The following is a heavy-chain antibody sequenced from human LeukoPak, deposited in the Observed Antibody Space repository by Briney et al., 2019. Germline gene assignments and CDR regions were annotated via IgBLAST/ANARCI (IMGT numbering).Heavy chain of an antibody. V-gene: IGHV5-51*01. CDR1: GYSFTSYW. CDR3: ARHVRSGIHSNYYYMDV. J-gene: IGHJ6*03. D-gene: IGHD1-26*01. CDR2: IYPGDSDT. Sequence: GEALKISCKGSGYSFTSYWIGWVRQMPGKGLELMGIIYPGDSDTRYSPSFQGQVTNSADKSISTAYLQWSSLKASDTAMYYCARHVRSGIHSNYYYMDVWGKGTTVTVSS.